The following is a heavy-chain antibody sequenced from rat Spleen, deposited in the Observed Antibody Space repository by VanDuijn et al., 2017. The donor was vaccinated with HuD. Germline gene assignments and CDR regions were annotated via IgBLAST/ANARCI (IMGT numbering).Heavy chain of an antibody. J-gene: IGHJ3*01. CDR2: ISTGGGNT. CDR1: DFTFSHYY. Sequence: EVQLVESGGGLVQPGRSMKLSCAASDFTFSHYYMAWVRQAPTKGLEWVASISTGGGNTYYRDSVKGRFIISRDNANRTLHLQMDNLRSEDTATYYCARHALMYITDPFVHWGQGVLVTVSS. D-gene: IGHD1-6*01. CDR3: ARHALMYITDPFVH. V-gene: IGHV5-25*01.